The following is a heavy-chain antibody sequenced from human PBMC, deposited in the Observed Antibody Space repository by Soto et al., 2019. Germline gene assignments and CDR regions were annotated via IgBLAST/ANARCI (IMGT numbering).Heavy chain of an antibody. CDR1: GGSISSGDYY. D-gene: IGHD3-10*01. CDR3: ARCITMVRGVIIPPDGMDV. Sequence: SETLSLTCTVSGGSISSGDYYWSRIRQPPGKGLEWIGYIYYSGSTYYNPSLKSRVTISVDTSKNQFSLKLSSVTAADTAVYYCARCITMVRGVIIPPDGMDVWGQGTTVTVSS. J-gene: IGHJ6*02. V-gene: IGHV4-30-4*01. CDR2: IYYSGST.